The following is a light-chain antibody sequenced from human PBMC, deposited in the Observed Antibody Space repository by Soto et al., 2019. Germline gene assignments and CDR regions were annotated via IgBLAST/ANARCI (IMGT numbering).Light chain of an antibody. J-gene: IGKJ5*01. Sequence: IQMTQSPSSVSASVWDTFTTTFRAGQTIGSHLNWYQQKPWKAPKLLIFAASNLQSGVPSRFSGSGSGTDFTLTINSLQPEDFATYYCQQTYTAANFGQGTRLEIK. CDR2: AAS. V-gene: IGKV1-39*01. CDR3: QQTYTAAN. CDR1: QTIGSH.